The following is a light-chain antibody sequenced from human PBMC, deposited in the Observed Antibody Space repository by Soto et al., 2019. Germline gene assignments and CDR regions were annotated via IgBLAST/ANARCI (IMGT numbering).Light chain of an antibody. J-gene: IGKJ1*01. CDR3: QHYNNWPPWT. V-gene: IGKV3-15*01. CDR2: GAS. Sequence: EIVMPQSPATLSVSPGERATFSCRASQSVSSNLAWYQQKPGQAPRLLIYGASIRATGIPARFSGSGSGTEFTLTISSLQSEDFAVYYCQHYNNWPPWTVGQGTKVDNK. CDR1: QSVSSN.